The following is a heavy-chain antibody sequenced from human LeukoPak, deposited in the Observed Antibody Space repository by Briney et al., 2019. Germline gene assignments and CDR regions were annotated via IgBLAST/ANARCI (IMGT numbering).Heavy chain of an antibody. D-gene: IGHD6-13*01. CDR3: ARRGYSSTWTGFDI. CDR1: GFTFSSYW. Sequence: PGGSLRLSCAASGFTFSSYWMSWVRQAPGKGLEWVANIKQDGSEKYYVDSVKGRFTISRDNAKNSLYLQMNSLRVEDTAVYYCARRGYSSTWTGFDIWGQGIMVTVSS. J-gene: IGHJ3*02. CDR2: IKQDGSEK. V-gene: IGHV3-7*01.